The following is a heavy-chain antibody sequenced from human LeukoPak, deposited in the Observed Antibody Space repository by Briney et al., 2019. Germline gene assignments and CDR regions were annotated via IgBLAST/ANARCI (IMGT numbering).Heavy chain of an antibody. CDR3: ARGVGPTTAQSTFDY. CDR2: IYTSGST. CDR1: GGSINSATYY. D-gene: IGHD1-26*01. J-gene: IGHJ4*02. V-gene: IGHV4-61*02. Sequence: SQTLSLTCTVSGGSINSATYYWTWIRQPAGKGLEWIGRIYTSGSTNYNPSLKSRVTISLDTSKNQLSLKLTSVTAADTAVYYCARGVGPTTAQSTFDYWGQGALVTVSS.